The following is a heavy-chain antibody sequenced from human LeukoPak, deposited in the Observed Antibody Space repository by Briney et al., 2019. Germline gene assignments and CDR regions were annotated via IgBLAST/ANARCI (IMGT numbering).Heavy chain of an antibody. CDR1: GFTFSTYR. CDR3: AREAAVRGVTDDY. J-gene: IGHJ4*02. D-gene: IGHD3-10*01. V-gene: IGHV3-7*01. CDR2: IKQDGSEK. Sequence: PGGSLRLSCAGSGFTFSTYRMSWVRQAPGKGLEWVANIKQDGSEKYYVDTVKGRFTISRDNAKNSLYLQMNSLRAEDTAVYYCAREAAVRGVTDDYWGQGTLVTVSS.